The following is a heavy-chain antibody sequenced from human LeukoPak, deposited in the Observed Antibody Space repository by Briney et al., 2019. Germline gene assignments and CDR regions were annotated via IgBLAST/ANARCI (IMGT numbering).Heavy chain of an antibody. V-gene: IGHV4-4*07. CDR1: GGSINTYS. D-gene: IGHD2-15*01. Sequence: SETLSLTCTVSGGSINTYSWSWTRQPAGKGLEWIGRIYISGSTNYNPSLKSRVTISVDKSKNQFSLKLSSVTAADTAVYYCARGCSGGSCYSDDAFDIWGQGTMVTVSS. J-gene: IGHJ3*02. CDR2: IYISGST. CDR3: ARGCSGGSCYSDDAFDI.